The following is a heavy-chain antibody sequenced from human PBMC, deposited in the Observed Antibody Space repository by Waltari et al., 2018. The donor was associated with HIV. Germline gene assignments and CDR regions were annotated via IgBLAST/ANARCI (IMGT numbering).Heavy chain of an antibody. CDR3: ARRRRYYDSSGDYAFDI. CDR1: GGTFSSYA. Sequence: QVQLVQSGAEVKKPGSSVKVSCKASGGTFSSYAISWVRQPPGQGLEWMGGIIPIFGTANYAQKFQGRVTITADESTSTAYMELSSLRSEDTAVYYCARRRRYYDSSGDYAFDIWGQGTMVTVSS. V-gene: IGHV1-69*01. J-gene: IGHJ3*02. D-gene: IGHD3-22*01. CDR2: IIPIFGTA.